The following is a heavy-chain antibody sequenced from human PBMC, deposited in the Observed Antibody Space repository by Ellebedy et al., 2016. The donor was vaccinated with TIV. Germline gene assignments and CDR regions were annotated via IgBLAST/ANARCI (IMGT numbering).Heavy chain of an antibody. V-gene: IGHV3-66*01. D-gene: IGHD5-24*01. Sequence: GESLKISXAASGFTVSSNFMSWVRQAPGKGLEWVSFIDNDGSTDYADSVKGRFTISRDNSKNTVYLQMNSLRAEDSATYFCASPRGWLQLVYWGHGTLVAVSS. J-gene: IGHJ4*01. CDR3: ASPRGWLQLVY. CDR1: GFTVSSNF. CDR2: IDNDGST.